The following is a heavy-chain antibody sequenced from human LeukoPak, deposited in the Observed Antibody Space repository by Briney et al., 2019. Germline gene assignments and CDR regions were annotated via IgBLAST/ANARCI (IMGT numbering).Heavy chain of an antibody. J-gene: IGHJ4*02. CDR1: GFIFSTYA. CDR2: TSYDGSNT. D-gene: IGHD6-13*01. Sequence: PGGSLRLSCAASGFIFSTYAMHWVRQAPGKGLDWVAVTSYDGSNTYYADSVKGRFTISRDNSKNALYLQMNSLRAEDTAVYYCARSSSWYDYWGQGTLVTVSS. CDR3: ARSSSWYDY. V-gene: IGHV3-30-3*01.